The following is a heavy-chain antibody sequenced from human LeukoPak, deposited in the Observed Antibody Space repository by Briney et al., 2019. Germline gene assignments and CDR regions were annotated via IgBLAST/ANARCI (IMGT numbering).Heavy chain of an antibody. J-gene: IGHJ6*04. CDR1: GFTFSSYE. CDR2: ISSSGSTI. V-gene: IGHV3-48*03. CDR3: ARDQGYCSGGSCLGMDV. Sequence: GGSLRLSCAASGFTFSSYEMNWVRQAPGKGLEWVSYISSSGSTIYYADSVKGRFTISRDNAKNSLYLQMNSLRAEDTAVYYCARDQGYCSGGSCLGMDVWGKGTTATVSS. D-gene: IGHD2-15*01.